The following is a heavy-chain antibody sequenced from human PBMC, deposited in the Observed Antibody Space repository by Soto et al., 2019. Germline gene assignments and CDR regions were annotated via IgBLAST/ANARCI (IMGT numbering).Heavy chain of an antibody. Sequence: SETLSLTCAVYGGSFSGYYWTWIRQPPGTGLEWIGEINHSGSTNYNPSLKSRVTISVDASKNQFSLKLSSVTAADTAVYYCARVSGIYYYGMDVWGQGTTVTVSS. D-gene: IGHD3-10*01. J-gene: IGHJ6*02. CDR2: INHSGST. CDR1: GGSFSGYY. V-gene: IGHV4-34*01. CDR3: ARVSGIYYYGMDV.